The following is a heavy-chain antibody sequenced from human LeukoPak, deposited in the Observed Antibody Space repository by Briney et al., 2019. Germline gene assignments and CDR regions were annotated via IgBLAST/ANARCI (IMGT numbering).Heavy chain of an antibody. D-gene: IGHD6-13*01. Sequence: SGGSLRLSCAASGFTFSSYGMHWVRQAPGKGLEWVAVIWYDGSNRYYADSVKGRFTISRDNSKNTLYLQMNSLRAEDTAVYYCARSIAAASTLDYWGQGTLVTVSS. CDR2: IWYDGSNR. CDR3: ARSIAAASTLDY. J-gene: IGHJ4*02. CDR1: GFTFSSYG. V-gene: IGHV3-33*01.